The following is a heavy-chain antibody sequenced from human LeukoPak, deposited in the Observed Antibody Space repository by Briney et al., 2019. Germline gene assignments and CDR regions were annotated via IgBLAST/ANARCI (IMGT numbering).Heavy chain of an antibody. CDR3: AIDRYPNYGSGSYYEFDY. Sequence: ASVKVSCKASGYTFTSYYMHWVRQAPGQGLEWMGIINPSGGSTSYAQKFQGRVTMTRDMSTSTVYMELSSLRSEDTAVYYCAIDRYPNYGSGSYYEFDYWGQGTLVTVSS. CDR1: GYTFTSYY. J-gene: IGHJ4*02. D-gene: IGHD3-10*01. V-gene: IGHV1-46*01. CDR2: INPSGGST.